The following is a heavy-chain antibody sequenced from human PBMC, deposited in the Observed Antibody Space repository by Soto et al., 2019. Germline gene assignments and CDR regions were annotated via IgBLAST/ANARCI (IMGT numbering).Heavy chain of an antibody. J-gene: IGHJ4*02. D-gene: IGHD1-1*01. CDR3: ANDSHGGNTFFVI. V-gene: IGHV4-30-4*01. Sequence: VQLQESGPGLVRPSETLALTCTVTGGYVSSGNVYWSWVRQSPGKGLEWIGHIYFNGKAYYSPSLNSRLAISLDTSNNTFSLKLSSVSAVDTAVYYCANDSHGGNTFFVIWGQGAPVTVSS. CDR2: IYFNGKA. CDR1: GGYVSSGNVY.